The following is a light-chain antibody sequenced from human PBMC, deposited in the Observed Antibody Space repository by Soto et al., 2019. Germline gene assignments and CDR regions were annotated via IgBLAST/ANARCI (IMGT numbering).Light chain of an antibody. CDR2: LNSDGSH. V-gene: IGLV4-69*01. CDR3: QTLGTGRVV. Sequence: QLVLTQSPSASASLGASVKLTCTLSSGHSSYAIAWHQQQPEKGPRYLMKLNSDGSHSKGDGIPDRFSGSSSGAERYLTISSLQSEDEADYYCQTLGTGRVVFGGGTKLTVL. CDR1: SGHSSYA. J-gene: IGLJ2*01.